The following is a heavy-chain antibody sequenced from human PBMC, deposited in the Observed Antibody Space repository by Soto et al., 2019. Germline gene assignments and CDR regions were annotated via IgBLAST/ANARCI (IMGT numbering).Heavy chain of an antibody. D-gene: IGHD3-22*01. Sequence: GGSLRLSCAASGFTFSTYAMAWVRQAPGKGLEWVSGVSASGLNTDYADPVKGRFYISRDNSKNTVSLHMNSLRAEDTALYYCARDDYPYYDDSSGYHFDYWGQGALVTVSS. V-gene: IGHV3-23*01. CDR2: VSASGLNT. J-gene: IGHJ4*02. CDR1: GFTFSTYA. CDR3: ARDDYPYYDDSSGYHFDY.